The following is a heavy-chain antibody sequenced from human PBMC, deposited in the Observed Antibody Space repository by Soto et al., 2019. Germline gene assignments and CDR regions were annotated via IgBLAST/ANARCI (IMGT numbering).Heavy chain of an antibody. CDR3: ARDLNYGLFDY. V-gene: IGHV3-48*01. CDR1: GFTFSSYS. D-gene: IGHD4-17*01. CDR2: ISSSSSTI. J-gene: IGHJ4*02. Sequence: EVPLVESGGGLVQPGGSLRLSCAASGFTFSSYSMNWVRQAPGKGLEWVSYISSSSSTIYYADSVKGRFTISRDNAKLSLYLKMNSLRAEDTAVYYCARDLNYGLFDYWGQGTLVTVSS.